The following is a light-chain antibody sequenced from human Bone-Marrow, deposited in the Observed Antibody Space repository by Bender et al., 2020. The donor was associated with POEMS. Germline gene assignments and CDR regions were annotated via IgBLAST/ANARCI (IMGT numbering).Light chain of an antibody. Sequence: QPALTQPPSASGSPGQSVAISCTGARSDIDSFNYISWYQHRPGNAPRLVLYDVNQRPSGVPDRFSGSKSGNTASLTVSGLQADDEAHYYCTSKSGSDFVVFGGGTKLTV. V-gene: IGLV2-8*01. CDR2: DVN. CDR1: RSDIDSFNY. CDR3: TSKSGSDFVV. J-gene: IGLJ2*01.